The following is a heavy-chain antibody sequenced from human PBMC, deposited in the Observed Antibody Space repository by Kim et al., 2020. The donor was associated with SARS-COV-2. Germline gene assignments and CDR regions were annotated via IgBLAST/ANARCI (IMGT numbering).Heavy chain of an antibody. Sequence: ASVKVSCKASGYTFTSYAMHWVRQAPGQRLEWMGWINAGNGNTKYSQKFQGRVTITRDTSASTAYMELSSLRSEDTAVYYCARDSRYCSGGSCYPLYYYYYTDVLGKGTTLTVSS. J-gene: IGHJ6*03. CDR3: ARDSRYCSGGSCYPLYYYYYTDV. V-gene: IGHV1-3*01. CDR1: GYTFTSYA. D-gene: IGHD2-15*01. CDR2: INAGNGNT.